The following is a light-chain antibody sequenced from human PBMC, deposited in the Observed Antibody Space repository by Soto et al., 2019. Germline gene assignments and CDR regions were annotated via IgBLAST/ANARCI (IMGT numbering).Light chain of an antibody. V-gene: IGKV3-11*01. J-gene: IGKJ2*01. CDR3: QHRRT. Sequence: EIVLTQSPATLSLSPGERATLSCRASQSVNNYLAWYQQKPGQGPRLLISDASNRATDIPARFSGSGSGTDFTLTISSLEPEDSAVYYCQHRRTYGQGNKLEIK. CDR1: QSVNNY. CDR2: DAS.